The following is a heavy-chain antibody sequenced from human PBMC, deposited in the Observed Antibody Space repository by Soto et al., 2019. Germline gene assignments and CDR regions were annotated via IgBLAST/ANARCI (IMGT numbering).Heavy chain of an antibody. CDR1: GYSFTSYW. J-gene: IGHJ5*02. Sequence: GESLKISCKGSGYSFTSYWIGWVRQMPGKGLEWMGIIYPGDSDTRYSPSFQGQVTISADKSISTAYLQWSSLKASDTAMYYCARQVDCSGGSCYSGYWFDPWGQGSLVIVSS. CDR2: IYPGDSDT. D-gene: IGHD2-15*01. V-gene: IGHV5-51*01. CDR3: ARQVDCSGGSCYSGYWFDP.